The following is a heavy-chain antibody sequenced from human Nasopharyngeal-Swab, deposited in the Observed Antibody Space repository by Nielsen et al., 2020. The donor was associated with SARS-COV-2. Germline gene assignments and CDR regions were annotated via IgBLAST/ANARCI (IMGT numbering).Heavy chain of an antibody. CDR3: ARGNFDWLLFRWFDP. V-gene: IGHV1-8*02. Sequence: ASVKVSCKASGYRFTGYYLHWVRQAPGQGLEWMGWMNPNSGNTGYAQKFQGRVTMTRNTSISTAYMELSSLRSEDTAVYYCARGNFDWLLFRWFDPWGQGTLVTVSS. CDR1: GYRFTGYY. D-gene: IGHD3-9*01. J-gene: IGHJ5*02. CDR2: MNPNSGNT.